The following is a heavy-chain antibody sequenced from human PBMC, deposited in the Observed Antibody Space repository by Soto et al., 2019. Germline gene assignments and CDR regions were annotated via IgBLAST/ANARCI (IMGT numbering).Heavy chain of an antibody. CDR1: GGSISSSSYY. V-gene: IGHV4-39*01. CDR2: IYYSGST. CDR3: ARGIAAAGTYYYYYMDV. Sequence: QLQLQESGPGLVKPSETLSLTCTVSGGSISSSSYYWGWIRQPPGKGLEWIGSIYYSGSTYYNPSLNSRITRSVDTSKNQFSLNLSAVTAADTAVYYCARGIAAAGTYYYYYMDVWGKGTTVTVSS. J-gene: IGHJ6*03. D-gene: IGHD6-13*01.